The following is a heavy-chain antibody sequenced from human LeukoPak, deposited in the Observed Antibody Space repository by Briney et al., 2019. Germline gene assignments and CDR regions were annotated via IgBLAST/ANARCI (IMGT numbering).Heavy chain of an antibody. D-gene: IGHD6-13*01. CDR2: INPNSGGT. J-gene: IGHJ4*02. CDR1: GYTLTGYY. CDR3: ARDRGYSRGNYFDY. V-gene: IGHV1-2*02. Sequence: ASVTVSCKASGYTLTGYYMHWVRQAPGQGLEWMGWINPNSGGTNYAQKFQGRVTMTRDTSISTAYMELSRLRSDDTAVYYCARDRGYSRGNYFDYWGQGTLVTVSS.